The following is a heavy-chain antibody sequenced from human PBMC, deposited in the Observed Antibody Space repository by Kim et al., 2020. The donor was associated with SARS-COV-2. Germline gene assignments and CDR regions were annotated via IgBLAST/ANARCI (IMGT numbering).Heavy chain of an antibody. J-gene: IGHJ4*02. CDR3: ARDIAAQHYFDY. D-gene: IGHD6-13*01. V-gene: IGHV1-46*01. Sequence: SYAQTFQGRVTMTRDTSTSTVYMELSSLRSEDTAVYYCARDIAAQHYFDYWGQGTLVTVSS.